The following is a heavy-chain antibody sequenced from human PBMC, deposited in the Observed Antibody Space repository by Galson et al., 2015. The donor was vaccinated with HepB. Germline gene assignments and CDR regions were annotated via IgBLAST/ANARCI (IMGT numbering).Heavy chain of an antibody. V-gene: IGHV3-15*01. Sequence: SLRLSCAASGFTFSNAWMSWVRQAPGKGLEWVGRIKSKTDGGTTDYAAPVKGRFTISRDDSKNTLYLQMNSLKTEDTAVYYCTTCPMRVVVVAATAPTLGHWGQETLVTVSS. CDR3: TTCPMRVVVVAATAPTLGH. J-gene: IGHJ4*02. CDR2: IKSKTDGGTT. CDR1: GFTFSNAW. D-gene: IGHD2-15*01.